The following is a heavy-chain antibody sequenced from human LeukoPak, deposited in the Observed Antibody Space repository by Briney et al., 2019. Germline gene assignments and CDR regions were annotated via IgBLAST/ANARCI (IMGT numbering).Heavy chain of an antibody. Sequence: PSETLSLTCAVSGGSISSSNWWSWVRQPPGKGLEWIGEINHSGSTNYNPSLKSRVTISVDTSKNQFSLKLSSVTAADTAVYYCARGRRGYYDFWSGYNWFDPWGQGTLVTVSS. CDR2: INHSGST. D-gene: IGHD3-3*01. CDR3: ARGRRGYYDFWSGYNWFDP. J-gene: IGHJ5*02. CDR1: GGSISSSNW. V-gene: IGHV4-4*02.